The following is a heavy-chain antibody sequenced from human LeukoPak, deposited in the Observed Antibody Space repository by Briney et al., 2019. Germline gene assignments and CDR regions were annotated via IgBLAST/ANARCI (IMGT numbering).Heavy chain of an antibody. J-gene: IGHJ5*02. D-gene: IGHD3-9*01. CDR3: AKDSDWANWLDP. CDR2: ISSGSSSI. CDR1: GFTFSSYH. V-gene: IGHV3-48*01. Sequence: GGSLRLSCEASGFTFSSYHMNWVRQAPGKGVEWVSHISSGSSSIRYADSVKGRFTISRDDANNLLYMQMNSLRAEDTAVYYCAKDSDWANWLDPWGQGTLVTVSA.